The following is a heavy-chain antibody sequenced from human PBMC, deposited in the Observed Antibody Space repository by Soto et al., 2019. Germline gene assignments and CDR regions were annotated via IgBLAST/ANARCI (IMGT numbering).Heavy chain of an antibody. Sequence: ASVKVSCKASGYTFTSYDINWVRQATGQGLEWMGWMNPNSGNTGYAQKFQGRVTMTRNTSISTAYMELSSLRSEDTAVYYCASGGLYYYGSGSYYYYYGMDVWGQGTTVTV. CDR2: MNPNSGNT. CDR1: GYTFTSYD. J-gene: IGHJ6*02. D-gene: IGHD3-10*01. CDR3: ASGGLYYYGSGSYYYYYGMDV. V-gene: IGHV1-8*01.